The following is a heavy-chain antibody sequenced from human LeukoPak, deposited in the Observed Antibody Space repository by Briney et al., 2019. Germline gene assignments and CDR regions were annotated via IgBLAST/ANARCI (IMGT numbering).Heavy chain of an antibody. V-gene: IGHV5-51*01. Sequence: GASLKISCKGSGSSFTSYWIGWVRQMPGKGLEWMGIIYPGDSDTRYSPSFQGQVTISADKSISTAYLQWSSLKASDTAMYYCARLAGGIAARRWFDPRGQGTLVTVSS. CDR3: ARLAGGIAARRWFDP. D-gene: IGHD6-6*01. J-gene: IGHJ5*02. CDR2: IYPGDSDT. CDR1: GSSFTSYW.